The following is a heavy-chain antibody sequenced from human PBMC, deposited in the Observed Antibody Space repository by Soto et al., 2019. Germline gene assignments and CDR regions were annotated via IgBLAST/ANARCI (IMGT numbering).Heavy chain of an antibody. CDR3: ARRNYDSSGTRFDP. CDR2: VFYSGST. D-gene: IGHD3-22*01. J-gene: IGHJ5*02. CDR1: GDSITTHY. V-gene: IGHV4-59*08. Sequence: QVQLQESGPGLVKPWETLSLTCTVSGDSITTHYWSWIRQPPGKGMEWLGDVFYSGSTNYNPSLKSRVTISVDTSKNQFSLRLRSVPAADTAVYYCARRNYDSSGTRFDPWGQGTLVTVSS.